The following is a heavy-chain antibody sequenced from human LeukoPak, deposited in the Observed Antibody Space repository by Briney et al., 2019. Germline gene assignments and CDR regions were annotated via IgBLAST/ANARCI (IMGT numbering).Heavy chain of an antibody. D-gene: IGHD4-17*01. CDR3: ARVQNDYGDYYFDY. CDR2: ISSSSSYI. Sequence: GGSLRLSCAASGFTFSSYSMNWVRLAPGKGLEWVSSISSSSSYIYYADSVKGRFTISRDNAKNSLYLQMNSLRAEDTAVYYCARVQNDYGDYYFDYWGQGTLVTVSS. V-gene: IGHV3-21*01. CDR1: GFTFSSYS. J-gene: IGHJ4*02.